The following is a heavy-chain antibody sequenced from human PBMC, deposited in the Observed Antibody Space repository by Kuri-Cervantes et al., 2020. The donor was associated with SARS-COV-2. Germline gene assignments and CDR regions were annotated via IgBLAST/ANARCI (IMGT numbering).Heavy chain of an antibody. CDR3: TRDRWFGEPYYYYYGMDV. CDR2: IRSKPYGEAT. CDR1: GFNFGDYA. V-gene: IGHV3-49*04. J-gene: IGHJ6*02. Sequence: GESLKISCTASGFNFGDYAMSWVRQAPGEGLEWVGFIRSKPYGEATQYAASVKGRFTISRDDSKSIAYLQMNSLKTEDTAVYYCTRDRWFGEPYYYYYGMDVWGQGTTVTVSS. D-gene: IGHD3-10*01.